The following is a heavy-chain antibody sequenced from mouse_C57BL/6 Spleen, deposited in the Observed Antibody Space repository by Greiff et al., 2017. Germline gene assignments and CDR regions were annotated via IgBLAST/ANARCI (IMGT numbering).Heavy chain of an antibody. CDR1: GYTFTSYW. J-gene: IGHJ3*01. CDR2: IDPSDSYT. Sequence: QVQLQQPGAELVKPGASVKLSCKASGYTFTSYWMQWVKQRPGQGLEWIGEIDPSDSYTNYNLKFKGKATLTVDTSSSTAYMQLSSLTSEDSAVYYCARSGPFAYWGQGTLVTVSA. V-gene: IGHV1-50*01. CDR3: ARSGPFAY.